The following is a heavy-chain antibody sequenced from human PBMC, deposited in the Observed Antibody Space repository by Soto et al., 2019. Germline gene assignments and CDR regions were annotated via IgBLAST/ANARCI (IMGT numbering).Heavy chain of an antibody. J-gene: IGHJ6*02. CDR3: ARGGDYYGSGSYYNLYYYYGMDV. D-gene: IGHD3-10*01. CDR1: GGSFSGYY. V-gene: IGHV4-34*01. Sequence: SETLSLTCAVYGGSFSGYYWSWIRQPPGKGLEWIGEINHSGSTNYNPSLKSRVTLSVDTSKNQFSLKLSSVTAADTAVYYCARGGDYYGSGSYYNLYYYYGMDVWGQGTTVTVPS. CDR2: INHSGST.